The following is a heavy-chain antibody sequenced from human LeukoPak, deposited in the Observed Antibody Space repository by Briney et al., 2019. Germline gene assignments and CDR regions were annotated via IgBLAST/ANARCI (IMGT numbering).Heavy chain of an antibody. CDR3: ARQPWDIVVVPAARPFDY. V-gene: IGHV4-39*01. Sequence: PSETLSLTCTVSGGSISSSSYYWGWIRQPPGKGLEWIGSIYYSGSTYYNPSLKGRVTISVDTSKNQFSLKLSSVTAADTAVYYCARQPWDIVVVPAARPFDYWGQGTLVTVSS. CDR1: GGSISSSSYY. J-gene: IGHJ4*02. D-gene: IGHD2-2*01. CDR2: IYYSGST.